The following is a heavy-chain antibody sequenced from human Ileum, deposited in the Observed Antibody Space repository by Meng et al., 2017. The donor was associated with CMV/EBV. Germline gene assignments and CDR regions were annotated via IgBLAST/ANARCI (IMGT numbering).Heavy chain of an antibody. V-gene: IGHV1-18*01. CDR2: ISTYTGHT. Sequence: ASVKVSCKASGYPFTNYAIGWVRQAPGQGLEWLGWISTYTGHTEYAESLQGRATLTTDKSTNTAHLDLSTLTSDDTAVYFCARFPLYTSGHYFSAYWGPGKLVHVAS. CDR1: GYPFTNYA. J-gene: IGHJ4*02. D-gene: IGHD3-22*01. CDR3: ARFPLYTSGHYFSAY.